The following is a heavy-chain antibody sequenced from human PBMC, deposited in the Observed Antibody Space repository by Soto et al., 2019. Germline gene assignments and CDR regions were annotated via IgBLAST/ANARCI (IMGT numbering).Heavy chain of an antibody. CDR2: IYYSGST. Sequence: KTSETLSLTCTVSGGSISSGDYYWSWIRQPPGKGLEWIGYIYYSGSTYYNPSLKSRVTISVDTSKNQFSLKLSSVTAADTAVYYCARYGYYDSSGYAQAFDIWGHGXMVTV. D-gene: IGHD3-22*01. CDR1: GGSISSGDYY. J-gene: IGHJ3*02. V-gene: IGHV4-30-4*01. CDR3: ARYGYYDSSGYAQAFDI.